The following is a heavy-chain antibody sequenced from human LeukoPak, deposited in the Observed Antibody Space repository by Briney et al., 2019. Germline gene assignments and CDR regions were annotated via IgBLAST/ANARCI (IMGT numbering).Heavy chain of an antibody. D-gene: IGHD3-9*01. Sequence: ASVKVSCKASGYTFTSYGISWVRQAPGQGLEWMGWISAYNGNTNYAQKLQGRVTMTTDTSTSTAYMEPRSLRSDDTAVYYCARGGDGDILTGLVFDYWGQGTLVTVSS. CDR2: ISAYNGNT. V-gene: IGHV1-18*01. J-gene: IGHJ4*02. CDR1: GYTFTSYG. CDR3: ARGGDGDILTGLVFDY.